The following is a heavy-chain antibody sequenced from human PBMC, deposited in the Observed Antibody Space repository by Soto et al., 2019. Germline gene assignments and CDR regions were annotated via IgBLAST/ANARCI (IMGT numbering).Heavy chain of an antibody. J-gene: IGHJ5*02. D-gene: IGHD1-1*01. CDR2: ISGSGGST. CDR3: AKAGGGWNDGYNWFDP. V-gene: IGHV3-23*01. CDR1: GFTFSSYA. Sequence: PGGSLRLSCAASGFTFSSYAMSWVRQAPGKGLEWVSAISGSGGSTYYADSVKGRFTISRDNSKNTLYLQMNSLRAEDTAVYYCAKAGGGWNDGYNWFDPWGQGTLVTVSS.